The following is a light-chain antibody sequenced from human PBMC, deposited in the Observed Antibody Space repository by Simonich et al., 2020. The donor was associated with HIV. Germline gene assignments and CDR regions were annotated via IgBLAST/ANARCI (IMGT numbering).Light chain of an antibody. Sequence: EIVLPQSPATLSLSPGERATLSCRAGQSVSSYLACYQQKPGQAPRLLIYDASNRATGIPARFSGSGSGTDFTLTMSSLEPEDFAVYYCQQRSNWRTFGQGTKVEIK. J-gene: IGKJ1*01. CDR1: QSVSSY. CDR2: DAS. CDR3: QQRSNWRT. V-gene: IGKV3-11*01.